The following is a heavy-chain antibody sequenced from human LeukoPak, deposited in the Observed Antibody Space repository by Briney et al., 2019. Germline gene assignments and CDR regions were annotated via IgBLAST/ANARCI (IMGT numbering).Heavy chain of an antibody. D-gene: IGHD6-13*01. V-gene: IGHV3-21*01. J-gene: IGHJ6*02. CDR1: GFTFSGYS. CDR2: ISSSSSYI. Sequence: KPGGSLRLSCAASGFTFSGYSMNWVRQAPGKGLEWVSSISSSSSYIYYADSVKGRFTISRDNAKNSLYLQMNSLRAEDTAVYYCAREYIGRAAAPKGVDVWGQGTTVTVSS. CDR3: AREYIGRAAAPKGVDV.